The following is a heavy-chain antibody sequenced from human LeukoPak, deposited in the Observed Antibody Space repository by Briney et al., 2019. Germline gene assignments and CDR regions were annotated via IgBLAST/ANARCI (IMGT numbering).Heavy chain of an antibody. Sequence: GGSLRLSCAASGFTFSSYSMNWVRQAPGKGLEWVSSISSSSSYIYCADSVKGRFTISRDNAKNSLYLQMNSLRAEDTAVYYCARTTTVTTSSYGYWGQGTLVTVSS. CDR3: ARTTTVTTSSYGY. D-gene: IGHD4-17*01. CDR1: GFTFSSYS. J-gene: IGHJ4*02. V-gene: IGHV3-21*01. CDR2: ISSSSSYI.